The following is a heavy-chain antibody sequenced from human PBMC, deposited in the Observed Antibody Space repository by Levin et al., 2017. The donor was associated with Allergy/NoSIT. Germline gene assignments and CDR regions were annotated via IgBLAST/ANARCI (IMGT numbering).Heavy chain of an antibody. V-gene: IGHV3-48*02. D-gene: IGHD3-22*01. CDR2: ISGSSKTI. CDR1: GFTFSAYT. Sequence: GESLKISCAASGFTFSAYTMNWVRQAPGKGLEWVSFISGSSKTIYYADSVKGRFTISRDNAKNSLYLQMNSRRDEDTPMYYCARRVDTTMIDWGQGTLVTVSS. CDR3: ARRVDTTMID. J-gene: IGHJ4*02.